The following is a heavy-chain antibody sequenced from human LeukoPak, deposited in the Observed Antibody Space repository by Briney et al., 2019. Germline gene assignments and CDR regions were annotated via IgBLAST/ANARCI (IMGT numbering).Heavy chain of an antibody. J-gene: IGHJ4*02. Sequence: GGALRLSLLAPGFTLSSYSLDWGRQAPGEGVGYVLAIYSNGGSTYYADSVKGRFTISRDNSKNTPYLQMSSLRAEDTAVYYCVKPAGYSGYDPSHPFDYWGQGTLVTVSS. D-gene: IGHD5-12*01. V-gene: IGHV3-64D*06. CDR3: VKPAGYSGYDPSHPFDY. CDR1: GFTLSSYS. CDR2: IYSNGGST.